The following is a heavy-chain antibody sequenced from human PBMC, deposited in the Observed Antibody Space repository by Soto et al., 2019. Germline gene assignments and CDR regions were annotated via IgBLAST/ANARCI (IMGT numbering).Heavy chain of an antibody. CDR1: GFTFSSYA. D-gene: IGHD3-3*01. CDR2: ISYDGSNK. Sequence: PGGSLRLSCAASGFTFSSYAMHWVRQAPGKGLEWVAVISYDGSNKYYADSVKGRFTISRDNSKNTLYLQMNSLRAEDTAVYYCAKLPVGVNDLTLSDADEALNYYYYGMDVWGQGTTVTVSS. V-gene: IGHV3-30-3*02. J-gene: IGHJ6*02. CDR3: AKLPVGVNDLTLSDADEALNYYYYGMDV.